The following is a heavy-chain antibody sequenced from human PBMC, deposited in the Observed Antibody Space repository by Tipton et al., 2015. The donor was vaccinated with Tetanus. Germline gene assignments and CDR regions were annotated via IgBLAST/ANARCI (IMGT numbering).Heavy chain of an antibody. Sequence: TLSLTCAVSGYSISSGYYWGWIRQPPGKGLEWIGSIFHRGSPYYTPSLKSRFTISVDTSKTQVSLKLSSVTAADTAVYYCARWGTYYYDSSGNYYFDYWGQGTLVTVSS. CDR2: IFHRGSP. V-gene: IGHV4-38-2*01. CDR1: GYSISSGYY. D-gene: IGHD3-22*01. CDR3: ARWGTYYYDSSGNYYFDY. J-gene: IGHJ4*02.